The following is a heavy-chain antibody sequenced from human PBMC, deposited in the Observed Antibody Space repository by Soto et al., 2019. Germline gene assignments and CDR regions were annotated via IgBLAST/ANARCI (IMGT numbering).Heavy chain of an antibody. V-gene: IGHV3-33*01. CDR3: ARAPLRIAVADPESFDY. CDR1: GFTFSSYG. D-gene: IGHD6-19*01. Sequence: GGSLRLSCAASGFTFSSYGMHWVRQAPGKGLEWVAAIWYDGSNKYYADSVKGRFTISRDNSKNTLYLQMNSLRAEDTAVYYCARAPLRIAVADPESFDYWGQGTLVTVSS. J-gene: IGHJ4*02. CDR2: IWYDGSNK.